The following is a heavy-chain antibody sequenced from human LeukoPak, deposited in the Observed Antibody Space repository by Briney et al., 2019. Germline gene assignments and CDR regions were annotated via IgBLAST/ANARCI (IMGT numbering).Heavy chain of an antibody. CDR2: IKYDGSEK. D-gene: IGHD2-2*01. J-gene: IGHJ5*02. CDR1: GFTFSSYW. V-gene: IGHV3-7*01. CDR3: GRVVCSGTSCYQGRWWLDP. Sequence: QPGGSLRLSCAASGFTFSSYWMSWVRQAPGKGLEWVANIKYDGSEKYYVDYVKGRFTISRDNAENSLYLQMDSLRAEDTAVYYCGRVVCSGTSCYQGRWWLDPWGQGTLVTVSS.